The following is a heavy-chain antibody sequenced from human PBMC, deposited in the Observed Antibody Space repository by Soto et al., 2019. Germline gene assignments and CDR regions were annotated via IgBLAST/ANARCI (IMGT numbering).Heavy chain of an antibody. CDR1: GFTVSSNY. V-gene: IGHV3-53*01. Sequence: EVQLVESGGGLIQPGGSLRLSCAASGFTVSSNYMSWVRQAPGKGLEWVSVIYSGGSTYYADSVKGRFTTSRDNSKNTLYLQMNSLRAEDTAVYYCARDLRTLYGMDVWGQGTTVTLSS. CDR3: ARDLRTLYGMDV. CDR2: IYSGGST. J-gene: IGHJ6*02.